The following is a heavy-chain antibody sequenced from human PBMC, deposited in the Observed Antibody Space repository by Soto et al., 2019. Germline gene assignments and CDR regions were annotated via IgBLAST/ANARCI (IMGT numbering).Heavy chain of an antibody. CDR2: ISSSSSYT. J-gene: IGHJ4*02. Sequence: GGSLRLSCAASGFTFSDYYMSWIRQAPGKGLEWVSYISSSSSYTNYADSVKGRFTISRDNAKNSLYLQMNSLRAEDTAVYYCARDRAYYYDSSGAFDYWGQGTLVPVSP. V-gene: IGHV3-11*06. D-gene: IGHD3-22*01. CDR1: GFTFSDYY. CDR3: ARDRAYYYDSSGAFDY.